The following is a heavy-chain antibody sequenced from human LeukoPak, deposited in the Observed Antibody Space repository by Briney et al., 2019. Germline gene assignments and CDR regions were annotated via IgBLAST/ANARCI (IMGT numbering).Heavy chain of an antibody. J-gene: IGHJ4*02. V-gene: IGHV3-7*03. CDR2: IKQDGSEK. Sequence: QAGGSLRLSCAASGFTFSSYWMSWVRQAPGKGLEWVANIKQDGSEKYYVDSVKGRFTISRDNAKNSLYLQMNSLRAEDTAVYYCAKDIRARTYYYDSSGYHYEGGLCLLDYWGQGTLVTVSS. D-gene: IGHD3-22*01. CDR1: GFTFSSYW. CDR3: AKDIRARTYYYDSSGYHYEGGLCLLDY.